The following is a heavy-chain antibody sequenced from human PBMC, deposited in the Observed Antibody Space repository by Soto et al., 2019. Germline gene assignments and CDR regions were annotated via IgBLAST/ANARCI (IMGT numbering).Heavy chain of an antibody. Sequence: PSETLSLTCTVSGGSISSGGYYWSWIRQHPGKGMEWIGYIYYSGSTYYNPSLKSRVTISVDTSKNQFSLKLSSVTAADTAVYYCARDKWKLGYCSGGSCLTRGFDPWGQGTLVTVSS. J-gene: IGHJ5*02. D-gene: IGHD2-15*01. CDR3: ARDKWKLGYCSGGSCLTRGFDP. CDR1: GGSISSGGYY. CDR2: IYYSGST. V-gene: IGHV4-31*03.